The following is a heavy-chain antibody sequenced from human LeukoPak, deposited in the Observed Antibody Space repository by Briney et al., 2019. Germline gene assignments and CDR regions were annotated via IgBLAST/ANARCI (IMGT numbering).Heavy chain of an antibody. CDR1: GFTFSSYW. CDR3: ARYCTFRTCSGTKFDY. V-gene: IGHV3-7*01. CDR2: IKRDGSEK. D-gene: IGHD1-1*01. Sequence: GGSLRLSCAASGFTFSSYWMNWVRQAPGKGLEWVANIKRDGSEKYYLDSVKGRFTFSRDNAKNSLYLQMNSLRAEDTAVYFCARYCTFRTCSGTKFDYWGQGTLVTVSS. J-gene: IGHJ4*02.